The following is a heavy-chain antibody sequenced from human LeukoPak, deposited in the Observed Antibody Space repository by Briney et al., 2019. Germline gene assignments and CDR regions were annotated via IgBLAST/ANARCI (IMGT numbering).Heavy chain of an antibody. Sequence: PSETLSLTCSVSGGSFSGYFWGWIRQAPGEGLEWIGEINEGGSTTYNPAFMTRVVVTVDRSKNEFSLTMNFVTAADTAVYYCARFSKITRGDWGDAFDIWGQGTTVIVSS. CDR2: INEGGST. CDR3: ARFSKITRGDWGDAFDI. V-gene: IGHV4-34*01. J-gene: IGHJ3*02. D-gene: IGHD2-21*01. CDR1: GGSFSGYF.